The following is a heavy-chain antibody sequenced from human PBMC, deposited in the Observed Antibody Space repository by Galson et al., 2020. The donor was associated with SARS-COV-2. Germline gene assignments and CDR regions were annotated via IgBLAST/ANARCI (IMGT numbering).Heavy chain of an antibody. CDR1: GFTFSRYW. Sequence: GGSLRLSCAASGFTFSRYWMSWVRQAPGKGLEWVSNINQDGSDKHYVDSVKGRFTISRDNAKNSLYLQMNSLRAEDTAVYYCARDLGLVTTCYFDSWGQGNLVSVSS. V-gene: IGHV3-7*04. D-gene: IGHD4-17*01. CDR3: ARDLGLVTTCYFDS. J-gene: IGHJ4*02. CDR2: INQDGSDK.